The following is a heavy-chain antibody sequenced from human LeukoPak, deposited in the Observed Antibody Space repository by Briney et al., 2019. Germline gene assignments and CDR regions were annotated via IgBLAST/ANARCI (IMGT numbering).Heavy chain of an antibody. CDR3: ARQGLGGGDGSGAFDI. CDR1: GYSFTSYW. CDR2: IYPGDSDT. V-gene: IGHV5-51*01. Sequence: GESLKISCKGSGYSFTSYWIGWVRQMPGKGLEWMGIIYPGDSDTRYSPSFQGQVTMTADKSIGTAYLQWSSLKASDTAMYYCARQGLGGGDGSGAFDIWGQGTMVTVSS. J-gene: IGHJ3*02. D-gene: IGHD2-21*02.